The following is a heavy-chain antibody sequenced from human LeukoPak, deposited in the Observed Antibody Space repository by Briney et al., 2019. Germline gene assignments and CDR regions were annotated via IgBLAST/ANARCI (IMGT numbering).Heavy chain of an antibody. CDR3: TRDSYHFDY. CDR1: GFTFGDYA. D-gene: IGHD5-18*01. V-gene: IGHV3-49*04. J-gene: IGHJ4*02. Sequence: GGSLRLSCTASGFTFGDYAMSWVRQAPGKGQEWVGFIRSKAYGGTTEYAASVKGRFTISRDDSKSIAYLQMSSLKTEDTAVYYCTRDSYHFDYWGQGTLVTVSS. CDR2: IRSKAYGGTT.